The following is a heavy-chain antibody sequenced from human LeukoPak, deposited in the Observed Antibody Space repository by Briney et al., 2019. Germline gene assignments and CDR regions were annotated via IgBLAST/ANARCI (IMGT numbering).Heavy chain of an antibody. V-gene: IGHV3-30*04. CDR2: ISHDGTDK. J-gene: IGHJ4*02. D-gene: IGHD1-26*01. Sequence: GGSLRLSCAASGFTFRSFAMHWVRQAPGKGLEWVAIISHDGTDKYYADSVKGRFTISRDNAKNSLYLQMNSLRDEDTAVYYCARRGSYLGYWGQGTLVTVSS. CDR3: ARRGSYLGY. CDR1: GFTFRSFA.